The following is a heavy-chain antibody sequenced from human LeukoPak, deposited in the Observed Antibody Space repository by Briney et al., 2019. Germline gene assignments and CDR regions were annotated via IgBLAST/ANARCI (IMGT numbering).Heavy chain of an antibody. J-gene: IGHJ4*02. D-gene: IGHD6-19*01. CDR2: IYYSGTT. V-gene: IGHV4-39*01. CDR3: ARRPYSSGWY. Sequence: SETLSLTCTVSGGSISSSSYYWGWIRQPPGKGLEWIGSIYYSGTTNYNPSLKSRVTISVDTSKNQFSLKLSSVTAADTAVYCCARRPYSSGWYWGQGTLVTVSS. CDR1: GGSISSSSYY.